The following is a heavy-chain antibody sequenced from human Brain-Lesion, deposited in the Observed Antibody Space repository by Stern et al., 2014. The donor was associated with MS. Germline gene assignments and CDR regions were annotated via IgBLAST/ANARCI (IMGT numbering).Heavy chain of an antibody. D-gene: IGHD1-1*01. CDR1: GFTFSHAW. J-gene: IGHJ4*02. Sequence: EVHLVESGGGLVKSGGSLRLSCAASGFTFSHAWMGWVRQVPGKGLEWVGDIKSRTDGGTGNYAAAGKVRFTVSRDNSANMLYLQMNSLTIEDTAVYYCVAGAQLWLWGQGTLVTVSS. V-gene: IGHV3-15*01. CDR2: IKSRTDGGTG. CDR3: VAGAQLWL.